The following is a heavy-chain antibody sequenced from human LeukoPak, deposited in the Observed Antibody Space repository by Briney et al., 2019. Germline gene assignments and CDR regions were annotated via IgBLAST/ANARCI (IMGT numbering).Heavy chain of an antibody. CDR1: GYRFTDYW. J-gene: IGHJ3*02. V-gene: IGHV5-51*01. CDR3: ARLLTSSGYSAAFDI. Sequence: HGESLKISCKGSGYRFTDYWIAWVRQMPGKGLEWMGIIYPGDSDTRYSPSFQGQVTISADKSISTAYLQWSSLKASDTAMYYCARLLTSSGYSAAFDIWGQGTMVTVSS. D-gene: IGHD3-22*01. CDR2: IYPGDSDT.